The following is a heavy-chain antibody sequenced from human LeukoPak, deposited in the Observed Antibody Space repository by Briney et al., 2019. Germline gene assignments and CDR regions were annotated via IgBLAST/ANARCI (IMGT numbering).Heavy chain of an antibody. D-gene: IGHD4-23*01. Sequence: SETLSLTCTVSGGSISSYYWSWIRQPPGKGLEGIGYIYYSGSTNYNPSLKSRVTISVDTSKNQFSLKLSSVTAADTAVYYCARAASTVVTYYFDDWGQGTLVTVSS. V-gene: IGHV4-59*01. J-gene: IGHJ4*02. CDR2: IYYSGST. CDR1: GGSISSYY. CDR3: ARAASTVVTYYFDD.